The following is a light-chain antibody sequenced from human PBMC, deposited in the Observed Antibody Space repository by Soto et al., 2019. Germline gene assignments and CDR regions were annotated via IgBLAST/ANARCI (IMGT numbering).Light chain of an antibody. J-gene: IGKJ1*01. Sequence: EIVLTQSPATLSFSPGERATLSCRASQSVSSYLAWYPQKPGQAPRLLIYDASNRATGIPARFSGSGSGTDFTLTISSLEPEDFAVYYCQQRSNWPPWTFGQGTKVEIK. V-gene: IGKV3-11*01. CDR3: QQRSNWPPWT. CDR2: DAS. CDR1: QSVSSY.